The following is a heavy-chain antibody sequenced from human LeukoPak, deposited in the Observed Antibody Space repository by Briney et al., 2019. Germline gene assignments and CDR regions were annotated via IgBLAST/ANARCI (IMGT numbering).Heavy chain of an antibody. D-gene: IGHD4-17*01. V-gene: IGHV3-23*01. Sequence: GGTLRLSCAASGFRFSSYGMSWVRQAPGKGLEGVSVISGSGGSTYYADSVKGRFTISRDNSKNTLYLQMNSLRAEDTAVYYCAKDGIFDYGVLWFDYWGQGTLVTVSS. J-gene: IGHJ4*02. CDR1: GFRFSSYG. CDR3: AKDGIFDYGVLWFDY. CDR2: ISGSGGST.